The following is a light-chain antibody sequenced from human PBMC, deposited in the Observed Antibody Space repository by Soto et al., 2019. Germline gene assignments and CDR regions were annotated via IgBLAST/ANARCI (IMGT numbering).Light chain of an antibody. CDR1: QGIRHY. Sequence: AIQMTQSPSSLSAYVGDRVTITCRASQGIRHYLGWYQQKPGKAPKLLIYAASSVQSGVPSRFSGSGSGTDFTLTISSLQPEDFATYYCLQDYNYPLTFGGGTKVEIK. CDR2: AAS. J-gene: IGKJ4*01. CDR3: LQDYNYPLT. V-gene: IGKV1-6*01.